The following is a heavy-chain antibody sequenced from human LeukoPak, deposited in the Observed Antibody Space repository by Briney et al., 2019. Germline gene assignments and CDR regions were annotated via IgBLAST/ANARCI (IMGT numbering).Heavy chain of an antibody. D-gene: IGHD4-17*01. J-gene: IGHJ4*02. CDR2: VNHSGYT. V-gene: IGHV4-34*01. Sequence: KPSETLSLTCGVSGTPFTSYYWSWIRQTPGKGLEWIGEVNHSGYTNMNPSLKSRVTISVDTSKNQFSLMMTSVTAADTAVYFCARMTTGHDYWGQGTLVTVSS. CDR1: GTPFTSYY. CDR3: ARMTTGHDY.